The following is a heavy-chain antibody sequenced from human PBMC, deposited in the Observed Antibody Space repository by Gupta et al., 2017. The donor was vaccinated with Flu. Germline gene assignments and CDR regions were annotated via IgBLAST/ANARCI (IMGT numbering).Heavy chain of an antibody. CDR3: ARAQIVAVPALNWYFDL. CDR1: YY. J-gene: IGHJ2*01. Sequence: YYWSWFRQPPGKGLEWSGYIYHSGSTDFKPSLKRRVTISIDTSRNQLYLRLTSVNDEDTAVYYCARAQIVAVPALNWYFDLWGRGTLVTVSS. V-gene: IGHV4-59*01. CDR2: IYHSGST. D-gene: IGHD2-2*01.